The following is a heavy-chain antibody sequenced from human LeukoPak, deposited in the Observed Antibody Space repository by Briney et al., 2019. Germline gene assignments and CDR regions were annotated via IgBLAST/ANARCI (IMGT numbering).Heavy chain of an antibody. CDR3: ARQYSSGWLVFAFDI. CDR1: VGFFSGYY. J-gene: IGHJ3*02. V-gene: IGHV4-34*01. CDR2: INRSGST. D-gene: IGHD6-19*01. Sequence: SETLSLTCAVYVGFFSGYYWSWIRQPPGKGLEWIGEINRSGSTNYNPSLKSRVTISVDTSKNQFSLKLSPVTAADTAVYYCARQYSSGWLVFAFDIWGQGTMVTVSS.